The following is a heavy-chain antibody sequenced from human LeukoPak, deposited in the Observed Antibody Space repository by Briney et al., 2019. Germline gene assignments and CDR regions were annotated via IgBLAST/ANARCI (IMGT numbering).Heavy chain of an antibody. V-gene: IGHV3-23*01. CDR1: GFTFSSYA. CDR3: AKRASGSGTSLYYFDY. D-gene: IGHD3-10*01. Sequence: GGSLRLSCAASGFTFSSYAMSWVRQAPRKGLEWGSLINNRVGITFYADSVKGRVTISTDNSKNTLYLQMNSLRAEETDVYYCAKRASGSGTSLYYFDYWGQGTLVTVSS. J-gene: IGHJ4*02. CDR2: INNRVGIT.